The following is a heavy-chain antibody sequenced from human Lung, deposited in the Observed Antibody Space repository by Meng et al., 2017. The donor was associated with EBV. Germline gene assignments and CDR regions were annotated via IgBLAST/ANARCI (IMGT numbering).Heavy chain of an antibody. J-gene: IGHJ1*01. V-gene: IGHV4-30-4*07. CDR2: VYHSDNT. CDR3: ARDEGGNSERGFQH. D-gene: IGHD4-23*01. Sequence: QVQRQGSGPGLVKPSQTLSLTCGASGGSTTSGGYSWTWIRQPPGKGLEWIGYVYHSDNTCHNPSLKSRVTISVDTSKNQFSLKLSSVTAADTAVYYCARDEGGNSERGFQHWGQGTLVTVSS. CDR1: GGSTTSGGYS.